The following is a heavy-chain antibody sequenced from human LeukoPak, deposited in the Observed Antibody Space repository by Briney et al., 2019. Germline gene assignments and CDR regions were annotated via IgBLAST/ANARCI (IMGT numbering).Heavy chain of an antibody. J-gene: IGHJ4*01. V-gene: IGHV3-7*01. CDR1: GFSFSNAW. CDR2: INQGESAK. Sequence: GGSLRLSCAASGFSFSNAWMSWVRQAPGKGLEWVASINQGESAKFYADSVRGRFTVSRGNAKNSPFLQMNFLRAEDTAFYYCAKLLRDVTIYDFWGHGTLVTVSS. D-gene: IGHD4-23*01. CDR3: AKLLRDVTIYDF.